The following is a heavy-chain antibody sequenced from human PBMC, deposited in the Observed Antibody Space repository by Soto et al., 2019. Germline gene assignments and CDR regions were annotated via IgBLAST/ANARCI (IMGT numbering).Heavy chain of an antibody. Sequence: EVQLLESGGGLVQPGGSLRLSCAASGFTFSSYAMSWVRQAPGKGLEWVSAISGSGGSTYYADSVKGRFTISRDNSKNTLYLQMNSLRAEDTAVYYCAKDGGEGITIFGVVVVWGQGTTVTVSS. CDR2: ISGSGGST. J-gene: IGHJ6*02. CDR1: GFTFSSYA. D-gene: IGHD3-3*01. CDR3: AKDGGEGITIFGVVVV. V-gene: IGHV3-23*01.